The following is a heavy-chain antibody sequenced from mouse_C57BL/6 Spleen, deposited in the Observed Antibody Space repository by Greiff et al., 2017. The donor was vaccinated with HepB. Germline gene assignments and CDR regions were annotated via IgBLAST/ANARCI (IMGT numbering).Heavy chain of an antibody. CDR3: AREGDYPFDY. CDR1: GYTFTSYW. D-gene: IGHD2-4*01. Sequence: QVQLQQPGAELVRPGTSVKLSCKASGYTFTSYWMHWVKQRPGQGLEWIGVIDPSDSYTNYNQKFKGKATLTVDTSSSTAYMQLSSLTSEDSAVYYCAREGDYPFDYWGQGTTLTVSS. V-gene: IGHV1-59*01. CDR2: IDPSDSYT. J-gene: IGHJ2*01.